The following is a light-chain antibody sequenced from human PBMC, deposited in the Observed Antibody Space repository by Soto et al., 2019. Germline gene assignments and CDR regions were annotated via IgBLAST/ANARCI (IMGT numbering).Light chain of an antibody. CDR2: STS. V-gene: IGLV7-43*01. J-gene: IGLJ3*02. CDR1: TGAVTSGYF. Sequence: QAVVTQEPSLTVSPGGTVTLTCASNTGAVTSGYFPNWFQQKPGQAPKSLIYSTSNKDSWTPARFSGSLLGGKAALTLSGVQPEDEAEYYCLLYYGGAWVFGGGTKVTVL. CDR3: LLYYGGAWV.